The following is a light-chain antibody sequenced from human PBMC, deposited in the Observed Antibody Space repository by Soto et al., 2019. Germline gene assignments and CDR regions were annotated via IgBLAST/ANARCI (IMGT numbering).Light chain of an antibody. V-gene: IGKV3-15*01. J-gene: IGKJ2*02. CDR1: QSVNTN. CDR3: QQYNNWPPCT. Sequence: EIVMTQSPATLSVSPGERATLSCRASQSVNTNLAWYQQKPGQAPRLLIYATSIRATGVPGRFSGSGSGTEFTLTISSLQSEDSAVYHCQQYNNWPPCTFGQGTKLEI. CDR2: ATS.